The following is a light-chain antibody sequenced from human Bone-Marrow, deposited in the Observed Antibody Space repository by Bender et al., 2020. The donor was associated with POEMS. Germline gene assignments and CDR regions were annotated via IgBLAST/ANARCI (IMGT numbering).Light chain of an antibody. CDR2: EVT. J-gene: IGLJ3*02. V-gene: IGLV2-8*01. Sequence: QSALTQPPSVSGSPGQSVTISCTGTSSDVGGYDFVSWYQQHPDKAPKLIIYEVTKRPSGVPDRFSGSKSGNTASLTVSGLEAEDEADYYCSSYAGSNNLPWVFGGGTELTVL. CDR3: SSYAGSNNLPWV. CDR1: SSDVGGYDF.